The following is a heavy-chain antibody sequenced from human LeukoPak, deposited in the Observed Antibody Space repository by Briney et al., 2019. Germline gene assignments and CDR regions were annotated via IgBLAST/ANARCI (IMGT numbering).Heavy chain of an antibody. CDR2: IDHTGIA. CDR3: ARGRVSSSSWQSVYYYYLYMDV. CDR1: GDSISIYY. D-gene: IGHD6-13*01. V-gene: IGHV4-59*01. J-gene: IGHJ6*03. Sequence: SETLSLTCSVSGDSISIYYWNWIRQPPGKGLEWIGYIDHTGIANYNPSLNSRVTISRDTSTNHFALKLSSVTAADTAVYFCARGRVSSSSWQSVYYYYLYMDVWGKGSTVTVSS.